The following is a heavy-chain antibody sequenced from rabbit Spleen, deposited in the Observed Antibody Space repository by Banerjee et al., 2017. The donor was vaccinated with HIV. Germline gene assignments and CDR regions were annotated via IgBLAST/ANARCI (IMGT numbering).Heavy chain of an antibody. CDR1: EFDFSDKAV. Sequence: QEQLVESGGGLVQPGGSLKLSCKASEFDFSDKAVMCWVRQAPGKGLECIACIYADSSGSTYYASWAKGRFTISKTSSTTVTLQMTTLTAADTATYFCARGSATMTMVIIGFYLSLWGPGTLVTVS. D-gene: IGHD2-1*01. CDR3: ARGSATMTMVIIGFYLSL. V-gene: IGHV1S45*01. J-gene: IGHJ4*01. CDR2: IYADSSGST.